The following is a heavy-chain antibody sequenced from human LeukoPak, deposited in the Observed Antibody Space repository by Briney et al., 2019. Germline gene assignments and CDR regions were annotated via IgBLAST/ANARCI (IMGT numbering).Heavy chain of an antibody. Sequence: GESLKISCKGSGYSFTSYWIGWVRQMPGKGLEWMGIIYPGDSDTRYSPSFQGPVTISADKSISTAYLQWSSLKASDTAMYYCARQLRGYSGSGEIDYWGQGTLVTVSS. J-gene: IGHJ4*02. CDR1: GYSFTSYW. V-gene: IGHV5-51*01. CDR2: IYPGDSDT. D-gene: IGHD5-12*01. CDR3: ARQLRGYSGSGEIDY.